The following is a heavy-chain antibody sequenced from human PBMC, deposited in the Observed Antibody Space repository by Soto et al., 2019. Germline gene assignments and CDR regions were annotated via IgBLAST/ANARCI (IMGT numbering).Heavy chain of an antibody. CDR3: AKGIPGDYDSSGYYYWRYYFDY. V-gene: IGHV3-23*01. D-gene: IGHD3-22*01. Sequence: GGSLRLSCAASGFTFSSYAMSWVRQAPGKGLEWVSAISGSGGSTYYADSVKGRFTISRDNSKNTLYLQMNSLRAEDTAVYYCAKGIPGDYDSSGYYYWRYYFDYWGQGTLVTVSS. J-gene: IGHJ4*02. CDR2: ISGSGGST. CDR1: GFTFSSYA.